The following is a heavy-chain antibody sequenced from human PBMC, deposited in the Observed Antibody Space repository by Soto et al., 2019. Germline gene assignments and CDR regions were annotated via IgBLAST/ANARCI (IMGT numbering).Heavy chain of an antibody. V-gene: IGHV4-59*01. CDR1: GGSISNYY. D-gene: IGHD3-3*01. Sequence: TLTLTCAVSGGSISNYYWSWFRQPPGKGLEWFGYIYYSGSTNYNPSLKSRVTISVDTSKNQFSLKLSSVTAAGTAVYYCARVIGWSNCCMDVWGQGTTVTVS. CDR2: IYYSGST. J-gene: IGHJ6*02. CDR3: ARVIGWSNCCMDV.